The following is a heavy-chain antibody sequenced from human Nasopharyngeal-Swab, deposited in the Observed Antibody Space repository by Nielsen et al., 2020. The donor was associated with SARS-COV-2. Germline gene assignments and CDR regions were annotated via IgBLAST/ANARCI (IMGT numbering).Heavy chain of an antibody. V-gene: IGHV3-23*01. CDR1: GFTFSSYA. D-gene: IGHD4-11*01. CDR3: VKGGYLHDYINYGDWFDP. J-gene: IGHJ5*02. Sequence: GGSLRLSCVASGFTFSSYAMSWVRQAPGKGLNWVSAISGAGSSTYYADSVKGRFTISRDNSKNTLYPQMNSLRAEDTALYYCVKGGYLHDYINYGDWFDPWGLGTLVTVSS. CDR2: ISGAGSST.